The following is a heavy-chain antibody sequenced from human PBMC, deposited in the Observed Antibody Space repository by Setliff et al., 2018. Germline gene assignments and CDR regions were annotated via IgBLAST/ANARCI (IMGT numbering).Heavy chain of an antibody. Sequence: SETLSLTCTVSGGSISSYYWSWIRQPPGKGLEWIGYINYSGSTNYNPSLKSRVTISLDTSKKQFSLKLSSVTAADTAVYYCARQTRYGYGDYAIDYWGQGRLVTVSS. CDR3: ARQTRYGYGDYAIDY. CDR2: INYSGST. CDR1: GGSISSYY. J-gene: IGHJ4*02. V-gene: IGHV4-59*08. D-gene: IGHD4-17*01.